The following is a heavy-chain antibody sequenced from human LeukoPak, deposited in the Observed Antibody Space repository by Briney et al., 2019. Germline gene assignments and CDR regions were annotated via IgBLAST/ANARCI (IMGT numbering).Heavy chain of an antibody. Sequence: QAGGSLRLSCAASGFTFNSYAMAWVRQAPGKGLEWVSYISSSGSTIYYADSVKGRFTISRDNAKNSLYLQMNSLRAEDTAVYYCARDLTMIVERGVDPWGQGTLVTVSS. J-gene: IGHJ5*02. CDR1: GFTFNSYA. V-gene: IGHV3-48*03. D-gene: IGHD3-22*01. CDR3: ARDLTMIVERGVDP. CDR2: ISSSGSTI.